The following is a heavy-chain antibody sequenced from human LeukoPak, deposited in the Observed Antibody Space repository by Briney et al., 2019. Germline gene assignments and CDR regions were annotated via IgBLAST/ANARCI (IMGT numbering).Heavy chain of an antibody. CDR2: IIPIFGTA. CDR1: GGTFSSYA. V-gene: IGHV1-69*13. Sequence: ASVKVSCKASGGTFSSYAISWVRQAPGQGLEWMGGIIPIFGTANYAQKFQGRVTITADESTSTAYMELSSLRSEDTAVYYCASLFWELRHFDYWGQGTLVTVSS. D-gene: IGHD1-26*01. CDR3: ASLFWELRHFDY. J-gene: IGHJ4*02.